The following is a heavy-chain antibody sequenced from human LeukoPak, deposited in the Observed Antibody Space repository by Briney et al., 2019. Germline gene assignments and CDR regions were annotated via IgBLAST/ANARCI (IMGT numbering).Heavy chain of an antibody. D-gene: IGHD4-23*01. CDR1: GFTFSSYS. CDR3: ARVGTVVRGGIDY. J-gene: IGHJ4*02. Sequence: GGSLRLSCAASGFTFSSYSMNWVRQAPGKGLEWVSTISGSGDSTYYADSVKGRFTISRDNSKNTLYLQMNSLRAEDTAVYYCARVGTVVRGGIDYWGQGTLVTVSS. CDR2: ISGSGDST. V-gene: IGHV3-23*01.